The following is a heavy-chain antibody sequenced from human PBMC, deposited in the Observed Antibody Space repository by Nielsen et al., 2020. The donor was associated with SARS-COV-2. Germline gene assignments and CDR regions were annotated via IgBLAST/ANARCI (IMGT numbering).Heavy chain of an antibody. CDR1: GYTFTSYY. J-gene: IGHJ4*02. D-gene: IGHD3-10*01. Sequence: ASVKVSCKASGYTFTSYYMHWVRQAPGQGLEWMGIINPSGGSTSYAQKFQGRVTMTRDTSTSSVYMEVSSLRSEDTAVYYCATLIGSGSSHLDYWGQGTLVTVSS. V-gene: IGHV1-46*01. CDR2: INPSGGST. CDR3: ATLIGSGSSHLDY.